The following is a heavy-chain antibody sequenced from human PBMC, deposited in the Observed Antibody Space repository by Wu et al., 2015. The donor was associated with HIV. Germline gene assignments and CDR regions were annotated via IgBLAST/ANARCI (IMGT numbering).Heavy chain of an antibody. CDR2: IITIISSG. CDR1: GGTFNNSG. V-gene: IGHV1-69*12. J-gene: IGHJ6*03. D-gene: IGHD3-3*01. Sequence: QLVQSGAEVQKPGSSVRVSCKASGGTFNNSGISWVRQAPGQGLEWIGGIITIISSGNYAQKFRGRVTITADESTSTAYLELSSLRSEDTAVYYCARHFGVVNKSYYYMDVWGKGTTITVSS. CDR3: ARHFGVVNKSYYYMDV.